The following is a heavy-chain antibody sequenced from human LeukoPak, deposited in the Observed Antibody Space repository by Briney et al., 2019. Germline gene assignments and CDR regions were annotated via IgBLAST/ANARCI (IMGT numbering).Heavy chain of an antibody. CDR2: VYYSGST. CDR3: ASPRGSSSHYFDY. D-gene: IGHD6-6*01. Sequence: SETLSLTCTVSGGSISSSSYYWGWIRQPPGKGLEWIGSVYYSGSTYYNPSLKSRATISVDTSKNQFSLKLSSVTAADTAVYYCASPRGSSSHYFDYWGQGTLVTVSS. CDR1: GGSISSSSYY. J-gene: IGHJ4*02. V-gene: IGHV4-39*01.